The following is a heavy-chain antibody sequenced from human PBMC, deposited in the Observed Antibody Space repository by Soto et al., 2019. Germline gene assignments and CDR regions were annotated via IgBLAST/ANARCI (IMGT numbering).Heavy chain of an antibody. J-gene: IGHJ6*03. Sequence: GASVKVSCKASGYTFTRYDINWVRQATGQGLEWMGWMNPNSGNTGYAQKFQGRVTMTRNTSISTAYVELSSLRSEDTAVYYCATWGEYGDYTGYYYYYMDVWGKGTTVTVSS. CDR2: MNPNSGNT. CDR3: ATWGEYGDYTGYYYYYMDV. CDR1: GYTFTRYD. D-gene: IGHD4-17*01. V-gene: IGHV1-8*01.